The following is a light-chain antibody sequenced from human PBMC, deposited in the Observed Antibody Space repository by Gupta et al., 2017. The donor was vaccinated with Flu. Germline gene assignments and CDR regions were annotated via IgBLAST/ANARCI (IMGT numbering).Light chain of an antibody. J-gene: IGLJ2*01. CDR2: DDN. CDR3: QAWDNSTVV. Sequence: SYELAQPPSVSVSPGQTASVTCSGDKLGDKFVSWYQQKPGQSPVVVIDDDNRRPSGIPERLSGSNSGNTATLTISGTLAVDEADYFCQAWDNSTVVFGGGTKLTVL. CDR1: KLGDKF. V-gene: IGLV3-1*01.